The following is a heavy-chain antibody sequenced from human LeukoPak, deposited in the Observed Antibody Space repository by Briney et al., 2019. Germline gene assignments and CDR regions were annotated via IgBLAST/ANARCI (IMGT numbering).Heavy chain of an antibody. CDR1: GFTFSSYA. J-gene: IGHJ4*02. V-gene: IGHV3-23*01. CDR2: ISGSGGST. CDR3: AKGMDSSGWYLYFDY. D-gene: IGHD6-19*01. Sequence: GGSLRLSCAASGFTFSSYAMSWVRQAPGKGLEWVSAISGSGGSTYYADSVKGRFTISRDNSKNTLYLQMSTLRAEDTAVYYCAKGMDSSGWYLYFDYWGQGTLVTVSS.